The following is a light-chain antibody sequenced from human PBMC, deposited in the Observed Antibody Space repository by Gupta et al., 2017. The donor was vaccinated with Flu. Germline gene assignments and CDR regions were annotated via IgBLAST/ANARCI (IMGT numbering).Light chain of an antibody. J-gene: IGKJ1*01. CDR3: QQSNNIPVT. CDR1: QSINRY. CDR2: DAS. V-gene: IGKV1-39*01. Sequence: PSSLSASLSDSVTIPCRASQSINRYLNWYQQKPGKAPNLLIYDASRLESGVPSRFSGSGSGTDFTLTISSLQPEDFASYYCQQSNNIPVTFGQGTKVEIK.